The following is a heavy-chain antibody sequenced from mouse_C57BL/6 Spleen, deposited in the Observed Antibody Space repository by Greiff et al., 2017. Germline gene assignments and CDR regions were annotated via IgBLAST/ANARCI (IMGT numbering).Heavy chain of an antibody. CDR1: GFTFSDYG. CDR3: ASALYYDYEPYAMDY. Sequence: EVHLVESGGGLVKPGGSLNLSCAASGFTFSDYGMPWVRQAPEKGLVWVAYISSGRRTISYAAPVKGRFTISRDNAKNTLFLQMTSLRSEDTAMYYCASALYYDYEPYAMDYWGQGTSVTVSS. V-gene: IGHV5-17*01. J-gene: IGHJ4*01. D-gene: IGHD2-4*01. CDR2: ISSGRRTI.